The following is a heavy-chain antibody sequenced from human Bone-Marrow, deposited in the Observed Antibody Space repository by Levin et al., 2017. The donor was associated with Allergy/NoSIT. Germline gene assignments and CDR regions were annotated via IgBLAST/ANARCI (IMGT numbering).Heavy chain of an antibody. Sequence: GGSLRLSCAASGFASRSYDMHWVRQAPGKGLEWVAMMSSDGTNKYYVESEKGRFTISRDTSRNTLFLEMSSLRPEDTAIYYCAKLSSTKYLDAFDIWGPGTMVTVSS. V-gene: IGHV3-30*18. CDR3: AKLSSTKYLDAFDI. D-gene: IGHD2-8*01. J-gene: IGHJ3*02. CDR1: GFASRSYD. CDR2: MSSDGTNK.